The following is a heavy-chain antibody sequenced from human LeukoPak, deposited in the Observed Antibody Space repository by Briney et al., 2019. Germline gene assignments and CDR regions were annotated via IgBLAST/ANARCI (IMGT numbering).Heavy chain of an antibody. CDR1: GFTFSSYW. J-gene: IGHJ4*02. CDR2: IKQDGSVK. V-gene: IGHV3-7*03. CDR3: TRIGYSSSSLDF. Sequence: PGGSLRLSCAASGFTFSSYWMSWVRQAPGKGLEWVANIKQDGSVKYYVDSVKGRFTISRDNSKNSVYLQMISLRAEDTAVYKCTRIGYSSSSLDFWGRGTLVTVSS. D-gene: IGHD6-6*01.